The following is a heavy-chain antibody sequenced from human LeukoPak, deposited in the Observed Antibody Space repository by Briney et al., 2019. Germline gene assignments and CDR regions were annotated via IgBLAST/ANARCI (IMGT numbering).Heavy chain of an antibody. V-gene: IGHV3-23*01. CDR2: ISGSGGST. CDR3: ARDSSGYYSHDY. J-gene: IGHJ4*02. Sequence: PGGSLRLSCAASGFTFSSYAMSWVRQAPGKGLEWVSAISGSGGSTYYADSVKGRFTISRDNSKNTLYLQMNSLRAEDTAVYYCARDSSGYYSHDYWGQGTLVTVSS. CDR1: GFTFSSYA. D-gene: IGHD3-22*01.